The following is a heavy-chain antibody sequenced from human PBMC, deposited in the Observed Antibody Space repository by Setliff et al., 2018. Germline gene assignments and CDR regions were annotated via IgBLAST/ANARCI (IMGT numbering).Heavy chain of an antibody. CDR1: GGSIINNNYY. V-gene: IGHV4-61*05. CDR3: ARAAKYDSSGYYGFWFDP. D-gene: IGHD3-22*01. CDR2: IQTSGTT. Sequence: ETLSLTCTVSGGSIINNNYYWGWIRQPPGKGLEWIGHIQTSGTTNYNPSLKSRVTISVDTSKNQFSLKLSSVTAADTAVYYCARAAKYDSSGYYGFWFDPWGQGTLVTVSS. J-gene: IGHJ5*02.